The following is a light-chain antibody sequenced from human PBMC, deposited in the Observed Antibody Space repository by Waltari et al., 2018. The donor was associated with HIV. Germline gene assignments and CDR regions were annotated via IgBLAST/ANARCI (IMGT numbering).Light chain of an antibody. Sequence: QSVLTQPASVSGFPGQSITISCTGARTDFGPYNFISWYQYPPGKVPKVVIYEIVTRPSGVSDRFSGSKSGNTAYLTISRLRAEDEADYYCTSYTANDTLIFGGGTKVTVL. CDR2: EIV. CDR1: RTDFGPYNF. J-gene: IGLJ2*01. V-gene: IGLV2-14*01. CDR3: TSYTANDTLI.